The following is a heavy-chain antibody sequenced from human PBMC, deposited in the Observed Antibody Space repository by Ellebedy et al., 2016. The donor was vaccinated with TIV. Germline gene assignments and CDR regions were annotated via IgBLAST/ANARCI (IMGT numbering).Heavy chain of an antibody. D-gene: IGHD3-10*01. Sequence: MPGGSLRLSCAVYGGSFSGYFWSWIRQPPGKGLEWIGEVNPSGTTNYNPSLKSRVTISVDTPKKQFSLRLTSVTAADTAVYYCARARGQYLYGSGSYFTNWGQGEMVTVSS. CDR3: ARARGQYLYGSGSYFTN. CDR1: GGSFSGYF. J-gene: IGHJ4*02. CDR2: VNPSGTT. V-gene: IGHV4-34*01.